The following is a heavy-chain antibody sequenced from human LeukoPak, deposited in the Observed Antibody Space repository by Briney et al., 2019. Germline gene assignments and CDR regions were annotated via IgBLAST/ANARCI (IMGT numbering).Heavy chain of an antibody. CDR2: INPNSGGT. J-gene: IGHJ4*02. V-gene: IGHV1-2*02. CDR3: ARVMGTYCGGDCYSGFDY. Sequence: ASVKVSCKASGYTFTGYYMHWVRQAPGQGLKWMGWINPNSGGTNYAQKFQGRVTTTRDTSISTAYMELSRLRSDDTAVYYCARVMGTYCGGDCYSGFDYWGQGTLVTVSS. CDR1: GYTFTGYY. D-gene: IGHD2-21*01.